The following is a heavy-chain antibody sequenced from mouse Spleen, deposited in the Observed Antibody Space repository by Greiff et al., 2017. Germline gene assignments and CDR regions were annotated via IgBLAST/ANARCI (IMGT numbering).Heavy chain of an antibody. CDR2: IWSGGST. Sequence: VQLQQSGPGLVPPSQSLSITCTVSGFSLTSYGVHWVRQSPGKGLEWLGVIWSGGSTDYNAAFISRLSISKDNSKSQVFFKMNSLQADDTAIYYCARLLEGFAYWGQGTLVTVSA. D-gene: IGHD1-1*01. CDR3: ARLLEGFAY. J-gene: IGHJ3*01. CDR1: GFSLTSYG. V-gene: IGHV2-4-1*01.